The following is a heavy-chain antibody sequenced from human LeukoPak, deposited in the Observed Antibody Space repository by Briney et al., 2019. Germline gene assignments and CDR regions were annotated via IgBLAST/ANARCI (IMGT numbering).Heavy chain of an antibody. CDR3: AKDRVSTPIAPRFVT. CDR1: GFTFSTYA. CDR2: ISGSGGST. Sequence: GGSLRLSCAASGFTFSTYAMSWVRQAPGKGLEWVSVISGSGGSTSYADSVKGRFTISRDNSKNTLYLQMNSLRAEDTALYYCAKDRVSTPIAPRFVTWGEGTQVTVSP. J-gene: IGHJ5*02. V-gene: IGHV3-23*01. D-gene: IGHD2-21*02.